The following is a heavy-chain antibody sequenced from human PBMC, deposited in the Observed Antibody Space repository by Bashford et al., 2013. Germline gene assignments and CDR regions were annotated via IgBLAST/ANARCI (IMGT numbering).Heavy chain of an antibody. V-gene: IGHV4-61*02. J-gene: IGHJ3*02. CDR2: IYPSGIT. Sequence: SETLSLTCTVSGGSISSRTYYWSWIRQPAGKGLEWIGRIYPSGITHYNPALKSRVTMSVDTSKNQFSLRLTSATAADTAVYYCARVYSSRSAFDIWGQGTMVTVSS. CDR3: ARVYSSRSAFDI. D-gene: IGHD1-26*01. CDR1: GGSISSRTYY.